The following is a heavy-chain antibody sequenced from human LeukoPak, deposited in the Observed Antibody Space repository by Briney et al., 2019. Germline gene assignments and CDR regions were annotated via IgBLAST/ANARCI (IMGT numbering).Heavy chain of an antibody. D-gene: IGHD2-2*02. CDR3: ARDTGYCSSTSCYTALDY. J-gene: IGHJ4*02. V-gene: IGHV3-21*01. CDR1: GFTFSSYS. Sequence: GGSLRLSCAASGFTFSSYSMNWVRQAPGKGLEWVSSISSSSSYIYYADPVKGRFTISRDNAKNSLYLQMNSLRAEDTAVYYCARDTGYCSSTSCYTALDYWGQGTLVTVSS. CDR2: ISSSSSYI.